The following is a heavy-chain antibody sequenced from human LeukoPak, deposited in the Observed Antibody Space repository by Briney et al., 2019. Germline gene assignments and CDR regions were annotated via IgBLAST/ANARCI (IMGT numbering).Heavy chain of an antibody. CDR3: ARGVAAAGDY. D-gene: IGHD6-13*01. Sequence: GGSLRLSCAASGFTFSSYSMNWVRQAPGKGLEWVSSISSSSSYIYYADSVKGRFTISRDSAKNSLYLQMNSLRAEDTAVYYCARGVAAAGDYWGQGTLVTVSS. CDR2: ISSSSSYI. J-gene: IGHJ4*02. CDR1: GFTFSSYS. V-gene: IGHV3-21*01.